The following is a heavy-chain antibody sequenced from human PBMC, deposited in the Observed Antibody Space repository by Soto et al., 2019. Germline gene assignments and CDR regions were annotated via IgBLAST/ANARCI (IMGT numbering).Heavy chain of an antibody. CDR3: ARQGYGGYCGLAV. CDR1: GFTFSGSA. V-gene: IGHV3-73*02. CDR2: VRSKANGYAT. Sequence: EVQLVESGGDLVQPGGSLKLSCAASGFTFSGSAIHWVRQTSGKGLEWVGRVRSKANGYATSYAASVQGRFNISRDDSKKKAYRQMKSLKTEDKDLYNCARQGYGGYCGLAVWGQGTTVTVCS. J-gene: IGHJ6*02. D-gene: IGHD4-17*01.